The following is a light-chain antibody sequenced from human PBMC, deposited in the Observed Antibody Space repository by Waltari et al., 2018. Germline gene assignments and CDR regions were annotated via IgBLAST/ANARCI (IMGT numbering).Light chain of an antibody. CDR2: DDN. CDR3: CSYAGSYTWV. CDR1: SSDVGNYNL. Sequence: QSALTQPASVSGSPGQSITISCTGTSSDVGNYNLISWYQQYPGKAPKVMIYDDNRRPSGVSDRLSGSKSGSTASLTISGVQAEDEADYYCCSYAGSYTWVFGGGTKLTVL. J-gene: IGLJ3*02. V-gene: IGLV2-23*01.